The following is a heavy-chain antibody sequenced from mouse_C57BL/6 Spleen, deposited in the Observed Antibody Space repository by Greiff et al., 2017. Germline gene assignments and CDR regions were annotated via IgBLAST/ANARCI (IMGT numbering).Heavy chain of an antibody. J-gene: IGHJ4*01. CDR2: IYPGDGDT. D-gene: IGHD4-1*01. Sequence: QVQLKESGAELVKPGASVKISCKASGYAFSSYWMNWVKQRPGKGLEWIGQIYPGDGDTNYNGKFKGKATLTADKSSSTAYMQLSSLTSEDSAVYFCAREKLGQNAMDYWGQGTAVTVSS. CDR1: GYAFSSYW. V-gene: IGHV1-80*01. CDR3: AREKLGQNAMDY.